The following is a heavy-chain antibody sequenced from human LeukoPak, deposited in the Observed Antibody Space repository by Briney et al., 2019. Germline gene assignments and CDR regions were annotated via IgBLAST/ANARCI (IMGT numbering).Heavy chain of an antibody. CDR1: GFTFSSYG. J-gene: IGHJ4*02. V-gene: IGHV3-30*03. CDR2: ISYDGSNK. D-gene: IGHD1-26*01. CDR3: ASGSAFAY. Sequence: GGSLRLSCAASGFTFSSYGMHWVRQAPGKGLEWVAVISYDGSNKYYADSVKGRFTISRDNSKNTLYLQMNSLRAEDTAVYYCASGSAFAYWGQGTLVTVSS.